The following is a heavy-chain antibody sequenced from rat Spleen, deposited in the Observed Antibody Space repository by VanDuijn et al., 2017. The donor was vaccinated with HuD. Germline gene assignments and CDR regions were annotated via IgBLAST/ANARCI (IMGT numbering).Heavy chain of an antibody. J-gene: IGHJ2*01. D-gene: IGHD1-11*01. CDR3: ARVRARGYYFDY. V-gene: IGHV3-4*01. CDR1: GYTITSGY. CDR2: ISYSGST. Sequence: EIQLQESGPGLVKPSQSLSLTCSVTGYTITSGYDWSWIRKFPGNKMEWMGYISYSGSTNYNPSLKSRISITRDTSKNQFFLQLNSVTTEDTATYYCARVRARGYYFDYWGQGVMVTVSS.